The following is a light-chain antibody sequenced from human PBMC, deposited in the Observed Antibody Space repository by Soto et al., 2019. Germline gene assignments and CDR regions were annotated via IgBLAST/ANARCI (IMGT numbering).Light chain of an antibody. J-gene: IGKJ2*01. V-gene: IGKV3-20*01. CDR1: RGVGTSY. Sequence: ENVLTQSPGTLSLSPGETASLSCRASRGVGTSYLAWYQHKPGQDPRLLLYGTSNRATGIPDRFSGSGSGTDFTLTISGLEPEDFAVYFCQKYGRSPLFGQGTKLEIK. CDR2: GTS. CDR3: QKYGRSPL.